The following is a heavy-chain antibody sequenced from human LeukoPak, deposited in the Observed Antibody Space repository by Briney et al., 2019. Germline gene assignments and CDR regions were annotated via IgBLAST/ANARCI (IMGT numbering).Heavy chain of an antibody. CDR2: VSGSGGST. CDR3: ASGGYSSSWYVGDFDY. D-gene: IGHD6-13*01. Sequence: GGSLRLSCAASGFTFSSYAMSWVRQGPGKGLEWVSAVSGSGGSTYYADSVKGRFTISRDNAKNSLYLQMNSLRAEDTAVYYCASGGYSSSWYVGDFDYWDQGTLVTVSS. J-gene: IGHJ4*02. CDR1: GFTFSSYA. V-gene: IGHV3-23*01.